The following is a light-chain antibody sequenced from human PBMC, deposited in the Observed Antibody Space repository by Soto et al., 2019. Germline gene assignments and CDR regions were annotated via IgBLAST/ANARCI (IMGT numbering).Light chain of an antibody. CDR2: GAS. CDR1: QSISGTF. CDR3: QQYDNLSWT. V-gene: IGKV3-20*01. Sequence: EFVLTQSPDTLSLPPGERATLSCRAGQSISGTFLNWYQQKPGQAPRLLIYGASNRATGTPDRFSGSGSGTDFTLTISRLEPEDFAVYFCQQYDNLSWTFGQGTKVDIK. J-gene: IGKJ1*01.